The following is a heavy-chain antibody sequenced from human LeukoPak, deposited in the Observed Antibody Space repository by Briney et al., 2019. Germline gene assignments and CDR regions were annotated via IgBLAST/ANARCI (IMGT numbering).Heavy chain of an antibody. Sequence: PGGSLRLSCAASGFTFSTYWMHWVRQAPGKGLVWVSSINTDGSSTNYADSVKGRFTISRDNAKNTLFLQMNSLRAEDTAVYYCAREDIVVVTGFDYWGQGTLVTVSS. V-gene: IGHV3-74*01. CDR3: AREDIVVVTGFDY. CDR2: INTDGSST. CDR1: GFTFSTYW. J-gene: IGHJ4*02. D-gene: IGHD2-21*02.